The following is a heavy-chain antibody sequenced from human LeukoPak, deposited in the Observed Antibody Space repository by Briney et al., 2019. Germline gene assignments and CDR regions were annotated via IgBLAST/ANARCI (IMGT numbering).Heavy chain of an antibody. CDR3: ARDIPPAGTDYYYYMDV. J-gene: IGHJ6*03. CDR2: INPNSGGT. CDR1: GYTFTGYY. Sequence: ASVKVSCKASGYTFTGYYMHWVRQSPGQGLEGMGWINPNSGGTNYAQKFQGRVTMTRDTSISTAYMGRSRLRSDDTAVYYCARDIPPAGTDYYYYMDVWGKGTTVTISS. D-gene: IGHD2-2*01. V-gene: IGHV1-2*02.